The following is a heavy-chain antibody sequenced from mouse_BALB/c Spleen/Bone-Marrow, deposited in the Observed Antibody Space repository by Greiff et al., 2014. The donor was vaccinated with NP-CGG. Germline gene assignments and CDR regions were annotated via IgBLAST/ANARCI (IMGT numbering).Heavy chain of an antibody. Sequence: LVESEAELVRPGSSVKISCKASGYAFSSYWMNWVKQRPGQGLEWIGQIYPGDSDTDYNGKFKGKATLTADKSSNTAYMQLTSLTSEDSAVYFCARGGISVDYWGQGTTLTVSS. CDR2: IYPGDSDT. CDR1: GYAFSSYW. V-gene: IGHV1-80*01. CDR3: ARGGISVDY. J-gene: IGHJ2*01.